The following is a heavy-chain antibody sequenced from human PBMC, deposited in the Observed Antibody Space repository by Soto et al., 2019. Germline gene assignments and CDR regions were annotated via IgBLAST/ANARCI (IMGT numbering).Heavy chain of an antibody. D-gene: IGHD2-2*01. Sequence: PSETLSLTCTVSGGSISSGGYYWSWIRQHPGKGLEWIGYIYYSGSTYYNPSLKSRVTISVDTSKNQFSLKLSSVTAADTAVYYCARDIVVVPAPPRTEDYYYYGMDVWSQGTTVTVSS. V-gene: IGHV4-31*03. CDR3: ARDIVVVPAPPRTEDYYYYGMDV. J-gene: IGHJ6*02. CDR2: IYYSGST. CDR1: GGSISSGGYY.